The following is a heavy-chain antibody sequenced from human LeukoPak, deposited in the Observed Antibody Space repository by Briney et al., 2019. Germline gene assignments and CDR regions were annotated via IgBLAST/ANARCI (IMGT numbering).Heavy chain of an antibody. CDR2: ISGSGGST. J-gene: IGHJ3*02. V-gene: IGHV3-23*01. CDR1: GFTFSNYA. Sequence: GGSLRLSCAASGFTFSNYAMYWVRQAPGKGLEWVSAISGSGGSTYYADSVKGRFTISRDNSKNTLYLQMNSLTVEDTAVYYCGRDLVHAFDIWGQGTRVTVSS. CDR3: GRDLVHAFDI.